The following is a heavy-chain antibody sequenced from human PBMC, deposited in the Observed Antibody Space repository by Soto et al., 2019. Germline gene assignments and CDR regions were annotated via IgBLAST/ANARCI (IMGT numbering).Heavy chain of an antibody. J-gene: IGHJ4*02. CDR1: GYTFTSYG. D-gene: IGHD2-21*01. Sequence: ASVKVSCKTSGYTFTSYGISWVRQAPGQGLEWMGWISAYNGNTNYAQKLQGRVTMTTDTSTSTAYMELRSLRSDDTAVYYCARDQSYGGAFDYWGQGTLVTVSS. CDR2: ISAYNGNT. V-gene: IGHV1-18*01. CDR3: ARDQSYGGAFDY.